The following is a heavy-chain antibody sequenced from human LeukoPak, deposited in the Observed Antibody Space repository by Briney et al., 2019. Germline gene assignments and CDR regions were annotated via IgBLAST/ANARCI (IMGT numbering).Heavy chain of an antibody. CDR2: INHSGST. Sequence: SETLSLTCAVYGGSFSGYYWSWIRQPPGKGLEWIGEINHSGSTNYNPSLKSRVTISVDTSKNQFSPKLSSVTAADTAVYYCAAFGGVIAGFDYWGQGTLVTVSS. D-gene: IGHD3-16*02. CDR1: GGSFSGYY. V-gene: IGHV4-34*01. J-gene: IGHJ4*02. CDR3: AAFGGVIAGFDY.